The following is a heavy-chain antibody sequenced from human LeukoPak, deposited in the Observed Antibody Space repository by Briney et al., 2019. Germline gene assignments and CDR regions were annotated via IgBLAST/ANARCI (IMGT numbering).Heavy chain of an antibody. CDR1: GFTFSRYS. J-gene: IGHJ2*01. V-gene: IGHV3-15*01. CDR3: TTDTPPPLYDSSGYYGAWGPGWYLDL. D-gene: IGHD3-22*01. Sequence: PGGSLRLSCAASGFTFSRYSMNWVRQAPGKGLEWVGRIKSKTDGGTTDYAAPVKGRFTISRDDSKNTLYLQMNSLKTEDTAVYYCTTDTPPPLYDSSGYYGAWGPGWYLDLWGRGTLVTVSS. CDR2: IKSKTDGGTT.